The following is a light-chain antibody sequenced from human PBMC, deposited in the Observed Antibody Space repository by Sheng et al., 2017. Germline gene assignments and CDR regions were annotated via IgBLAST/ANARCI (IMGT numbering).Light chain of an antibody. Sequence: EIVMTQSPAALSVSPGERATLSCRASQGVGSYLAWYQQKPGQAPRLLIYETSKRATGIPARFSGSGSGTDFTLIISSLEREDFAVYYCQQGRTFGQGTKVEIK. CDR2: ETS. V-gene: IGKV3-11*01. J-gene: IGKJ1*01. CDR3: QQGRT. CDR1: QGVGSY.